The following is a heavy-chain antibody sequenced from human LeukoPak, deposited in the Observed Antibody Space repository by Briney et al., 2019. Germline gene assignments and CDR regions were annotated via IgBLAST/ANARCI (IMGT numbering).Heavy chain of an antibody. J-gene: IGHJ3*02. V-gene: IGHV4-39*01. CDR3: ARHFRGSSSDAFDI. CDR2: VYYSGTT. Sequence: SETLSLTCTVSGGSISSSSYYWGCIRQPPGKGLEWIGSVYYSGTTYYNPSLKSRVTISVDTSKNQFSLKLSSVTAADTAVYYCARHFRGSSSDAFDIWGQGTMVTVSS. D-gene: IGHD2-2*01. CDR1: GGSISSSSYY.